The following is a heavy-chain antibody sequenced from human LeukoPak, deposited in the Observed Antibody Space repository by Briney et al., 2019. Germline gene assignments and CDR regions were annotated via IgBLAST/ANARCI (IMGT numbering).Heavy chain of an antibody. Sequence: GGSLRLSCAASGFTFNTYWMSWVRQAPGKGLEWVADIKQDGSEKYYVDSVKGRFTVSRDNAKSTVYLQMNSLRVEDTAVYYCARDYYYSVDYWGQGTLVTVSS. V-gene: IGHV3-7*01. CDR1: GFTFNTYW. CDR3: ARDYYYSVDY. D-gene: IGHD3-22*01. J-gene: IGHJ4*02. CDR2: IKQDGSEK.